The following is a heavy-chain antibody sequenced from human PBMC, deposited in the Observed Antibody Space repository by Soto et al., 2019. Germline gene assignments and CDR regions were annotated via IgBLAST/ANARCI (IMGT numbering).Heavy chain of an antibody. CDR2: IYSGNT. V-gene: IGHV4-59*12. CDR1: GGSISGYY. CDR3: ARVQHRSGYDYQFDY. J-gene: IGHJ4*02. Sequence: SETLSLTCTISGGSISGYYWTWIRQSPGKGLEYIGYIYSGNTNYNPSLNSRVTISVDTSKNHFSLKLSSVTAADTAVYYCARVQHRSGYDYQFDYWGQGTLVTVSS. D-gene: IGHD5-12*01.